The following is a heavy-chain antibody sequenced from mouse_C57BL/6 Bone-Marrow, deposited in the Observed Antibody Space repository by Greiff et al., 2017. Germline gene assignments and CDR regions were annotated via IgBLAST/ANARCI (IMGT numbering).Heavy chain of an antibody. Sequence: QVQLQQSGAELVRPGTSVKVSCKASGYAFTNYLIEWVKQRPGQGLEWIGVLNPGSGGTNYNEKFKGKATLTADKSSSTAYMQLSSLTSEYSADYFCARPSFYWYFDVWGTGTTVTVSS. J-gene: IGHJ1*03. D-gene: IGHD6-1*01. CDR2: LNPGSGGT. V-gene: IGHV1-54*01. CDR3: ARPSFYWYFDV. CDR1: GYAFTNYL.